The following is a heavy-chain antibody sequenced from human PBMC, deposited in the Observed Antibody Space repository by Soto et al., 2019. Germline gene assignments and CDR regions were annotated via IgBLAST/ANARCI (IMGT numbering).Heavy chain of an antibody. CDR3: ARGRPPTIFGVVIMARWFDP. J-gene: IGHJ5*02. CDR2: INHSGST. CDR1: GGCLSGYY. Sequence: PLSLTCAVVGGCLSGYYWSWIRQPPGKGLEWIGEINHSGSTNYNPSLKSRVTISVDTSKNQFSLKLSPVTAADTAVYYCARGRPPTIFGVVIMARWFDPWGQGTLVTVSS. D-gene: IGHD3-3*01. V-gene: IGHV4-34*01.